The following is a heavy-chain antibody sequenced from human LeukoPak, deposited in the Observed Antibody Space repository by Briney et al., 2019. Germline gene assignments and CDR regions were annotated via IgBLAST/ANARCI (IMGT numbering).Heavy chain of an antibody. J-gene: IGHJ3*02. D-gene: IGHD6-13*01. Sequence: GGSLRLSCAASGFTFSSYAMSWVRQAPGKGLEWVSAISGSGGSTYYADSVKGRFTISRDNSKNTLYLQTNSLRAEDTAVYYCAKDPVSNVGQPDAFDIWGQGTMVTVSS. CDR3: AKDPVSNVGQPDAFDI. V-gene: IGHV3-23*01. CDR2: ISGSGGST. CDR1: GFTFSSYA.